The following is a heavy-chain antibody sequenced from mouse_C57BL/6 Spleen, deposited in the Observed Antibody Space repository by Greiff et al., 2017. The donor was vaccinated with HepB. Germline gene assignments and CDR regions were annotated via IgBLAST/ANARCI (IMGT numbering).Heavy chain of an antibody. CDR3: ARSEGPYWYFDV. Sequence: QVQLQQSGAELVRPGTSVKLSCKASGYTFTSYWMHWVKQRPGQGLEWIGVIDPSDSYTNYNQKFKGKATLTVDTSSSTAYMQLSSLTSEDSAVYYCARSEGPYWYFDVWGTGTTVTVSS. CDR1: GYTFTSYW. J-gene: IGHJ1*03. CDR2: IDPSDSYT. V-gene: IGHV1-59*01.